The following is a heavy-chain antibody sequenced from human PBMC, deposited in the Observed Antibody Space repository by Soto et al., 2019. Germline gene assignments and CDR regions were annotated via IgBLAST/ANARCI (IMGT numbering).Heavy chain of an antibody. CDR1: DGSISSSSYY. Sequence: PSETLSLTCAVSDGSISSSSYYWGWIRQPPGKGLEWIGSIYYSGSTYYNPSLKSRVTISVDTSKNQFSLKLSSVTAADTAVYYCARLIYSNYDWFDPWGQGTLVTVSS. CDR2: IYYSGST. J-gene: IGHJ5*02. D-gene: IGHD4-4*01. V-gene: IGHV4-39*01. CDR3: ARLIYSNYDWFDP.